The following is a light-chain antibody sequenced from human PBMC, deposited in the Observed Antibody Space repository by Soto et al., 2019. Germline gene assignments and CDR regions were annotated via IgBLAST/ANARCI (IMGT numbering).Light chain of an antibody. CDR3: PSYTNTSTLV. CDR1: SSDIGIYNF. V-gene: IGLV2-14*03. J-gene: IGLJ3*02. Sequence: QSALTQPASVSASPGQSITISCTGTSSDIGIYNFVSWYQQHPGKAPKLLVYDVTNRPSGVSNRFSGSKSGSTASLTISGLQAEDEADYYCPSYTNTSTLVFGGGTKLTVL. CDR2: DVT.